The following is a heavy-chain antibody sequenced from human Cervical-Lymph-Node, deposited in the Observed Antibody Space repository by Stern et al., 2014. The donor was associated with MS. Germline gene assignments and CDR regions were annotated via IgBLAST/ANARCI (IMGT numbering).Heavy chain of an antibody. CDR3: VRDQGGVAAS. J-gene: IGHJ4*02. D-gene: IGHD6-13*01. V-gene: IGHV1-69*01. CDR2: IVPLFGTT. CDR1: GGPFSTLE. Sequence: LQLLASGAAIKKPGSSMKVSCVASGGPFSTLEISCVRPAPGQRLEWLVGIVPLFGTTTYEPNVPGRLMIAADESTNTVNMELSSLRSEDTAVYYCVRDQGGVAASWGQGTLVTVSS.